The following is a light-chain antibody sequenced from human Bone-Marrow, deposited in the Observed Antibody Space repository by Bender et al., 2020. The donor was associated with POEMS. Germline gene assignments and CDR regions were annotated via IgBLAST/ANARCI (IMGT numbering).Light chain of an antibody. CDR2: DTN. Sequence: QSVLTQSPSVSAAPGPKVTISCSGSSSAIGNNHVSWYQQFPGTAPKPLIYDTNKRPSGIPDRFSGSKSGTSATLSISGLQTGDEADYYCGTWDSSLNGWVFGGGTKLTVL. CDR3: GTWDSSLNGWV. J-gene: IGLJ3*02. V-gene: IGLV1-51*01. CDR1: SSAIGNNH.